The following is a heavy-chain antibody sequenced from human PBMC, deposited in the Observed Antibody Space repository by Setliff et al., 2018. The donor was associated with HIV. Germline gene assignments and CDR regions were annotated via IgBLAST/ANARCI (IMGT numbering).Heavy chain of an antibody. CDR3: AKELAASGLGYFDS. CDR2: INSDGSST. V-gene: IGHV3-74*03. Sequence: GGSLRLSCAASGFTFSSYWMHWVRQVPGKGLVWVSRINSDGSSTTYADFVKGRFTISRDNAKNTLYLQMNSLRAEDTAEYYCAKELAASGLGYFDSWGRGILVTVSS. D-gene: IGHD3-22*01. J-gene: IGHJ4*02. CDR1: GFTFSSYW.